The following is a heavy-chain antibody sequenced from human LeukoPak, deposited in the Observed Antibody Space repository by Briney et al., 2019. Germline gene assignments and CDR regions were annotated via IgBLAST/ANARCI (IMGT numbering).Heavy chain of an antibody. CDR1: GGSFSGYY. CDR3: ARGRLNYDSSGYYKPPRSYYSDY. V-gene: IGHV4-34*01. CDR2: INHSGST. Sequence: PSETLSLTCAVYGGSFSGYYWSWIRQPPGKGLEWIGEINHSGSTNYNPSLKSRVTISVDTSKNQFSLKLSSVTAADTAVYYCARGRLNYDSSGYYKPPRSYYSDYWGQGTLVTVSS. D-gene: IGHD3-22*01. J-gene: IGHJ4*02.